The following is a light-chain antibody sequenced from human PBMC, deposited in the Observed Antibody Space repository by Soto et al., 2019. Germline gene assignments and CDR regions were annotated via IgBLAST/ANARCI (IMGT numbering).Light chain of an antibody. Sequence: EIVMTQSPATLSVSPGERATLSCRASQSVSSNLAWYQQKPGQAPRLLIYDASTRATGFPPRFSGSGSGTEFTLTISGLQSEDFAVYYCQQYNNWPPFTFGPGTKVDIK. CDR3: QQYNNWPPFT. J-gene: IGKJ3*01. CDR1: QSVSSN. V-gene: IGKV3-15*01. CDR2: DAS.